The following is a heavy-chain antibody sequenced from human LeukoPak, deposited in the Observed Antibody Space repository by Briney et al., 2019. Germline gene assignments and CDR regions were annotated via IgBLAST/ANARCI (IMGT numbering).Heavy chain of an antibody. J-gene: IGHJ4*02. D-gene: IGHD1-26*01. Sequence: SETLSLTCAVYGGSFSGYYWSWIRQPPGKGLEWIGEINHSGSTNYNPSLKSRVTISVDTSKNQFSLKLSSVTAADTAVYYCARGGRDFRDWGQGTLVTVSS. V-gene: IGHV4-34*01. CDR3: ARGGRDFRD. CDR1: GGSFSGYY. CDR2: INHSGST.